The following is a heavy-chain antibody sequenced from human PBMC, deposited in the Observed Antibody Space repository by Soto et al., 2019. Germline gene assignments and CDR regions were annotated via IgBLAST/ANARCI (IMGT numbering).Heavy chain of an antibody. D-gene: IGHD4-17*01. V-gene: IGHV3-9*01. CDR2: ISANGDNV. Sequence: GGSLRLSCVASGSTVDDYAMHWVRQAPGKGLEWVSGISANGDNVDYADSVKGRFTVSRDNAKNSLFLQMNSLRPEDTALYYCAKDMKWGGMTTIHYFDSWGQGT. CDR1: GSTVDDYA. CDR3: AKDMKWGGMTTIHYFDS. J-gene: IGHJ4*02.